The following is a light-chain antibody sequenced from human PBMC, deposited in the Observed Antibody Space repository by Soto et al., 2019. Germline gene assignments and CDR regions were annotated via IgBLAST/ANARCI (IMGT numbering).Light chain of an antibody. V-gene: IGKV1-39*01. CDR2: AAA. Sequence: DIQMTQSPSSLSASVGDSVTIIFRASQSISRYLNWYQQRPGKVPKVLIYAAASLQSGVPPRFTGSGAGTEFTLTISGLQPEDVATYYCQQSYITPYTFGQGTKLDIE. CDR3: QQSYITPYT. CDR1: QSISRY. J-gene: IGKJ2*01.